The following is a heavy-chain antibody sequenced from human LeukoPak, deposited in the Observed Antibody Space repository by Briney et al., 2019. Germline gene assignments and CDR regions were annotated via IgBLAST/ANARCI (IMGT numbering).Heavy chain of an antibody. CDR2: IRWNSGNI. D-gene: IGHD2-15*01. Sequence: GGSLRLSCAASGFIFDNYDIHWDRQAPGKGLEWVSGIRWNSGNIGYADSVKGRFTISRDNAKNSLYLQMSSLRAEDTAMYYCTRGLLDYWGQGTLVTVSS. J-gene: IGHJ4*02. CDR3: TRGLLDY. CDR1: GFIFDNYD. V-gene: IGHV3-9*01.